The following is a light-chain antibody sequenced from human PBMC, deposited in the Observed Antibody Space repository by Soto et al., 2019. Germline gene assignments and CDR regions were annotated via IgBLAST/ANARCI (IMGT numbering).Light chain of an antibody. Sequence: EVVLTQSPATLSLSPGERATLSCRASQTIRSNFLTWYQQKPGQAPSLLISSATTRVDGVPDRFSGSGSGTDFTLIISRLEPEDVAVYYCQHYDSSSPHTFGQGTKLQIK. CDR3: QHYDSSSPHT. CDR1: QTIRSNF. CDR2: SAT. V-gene: IGKV3-20*01. J-gene: IGKJ2*01.